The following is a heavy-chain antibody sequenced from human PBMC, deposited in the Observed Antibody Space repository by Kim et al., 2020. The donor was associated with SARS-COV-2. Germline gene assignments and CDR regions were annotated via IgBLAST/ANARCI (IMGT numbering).Heavy chain of an antibody. D-gene: IGHD3-10*01. CDR3: ARDKGAGNYFDY. V-gene: IGHV1-46*01. J-gene: IGHJ4*02. Sequence: KFQGRVTMTRDTSTSTVYMELSSLRSEDTALYYCARDKGAGNYFDYWGQGTLVTVSS.